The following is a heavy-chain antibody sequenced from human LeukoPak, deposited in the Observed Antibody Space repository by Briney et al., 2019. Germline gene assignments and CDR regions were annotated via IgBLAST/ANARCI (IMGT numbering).Heavy chain of an antibody. CDR1: GGSISSGGYY. D-gene: IGHD5-12*01. CDR2: IYSSGNT. Sequence: SETLSLTCTVSGGSISSGGYYWSWIRQPPGKGLEWMGYIYSSGNTNYNPSLKSRVTISVDTSKNQFSLKLSSVTAADTAVYYCARDASGYSGYDVYYFDYWGQGTLVTVSS. J-gene: IGHJ4*02. V-gene: IGHV4-61*08. CDR3: ARDASGYSGYDVYYFDY.